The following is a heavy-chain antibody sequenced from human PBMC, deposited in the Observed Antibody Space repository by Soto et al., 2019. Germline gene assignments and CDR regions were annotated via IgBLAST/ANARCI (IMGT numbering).Heavy chain of an antibody. J-gene: IGHJ5*02. CDR3: AKDGRYYDFWSGYSRQNWFDP. CDR1: GFTFSSYA. V-gene: IGHV3-23*01. D-gene: IGHD3-3*01. Sequence: PGGSLRLSXASSGFTFSSYAMSWVRQAPGKGLEWVSAISGSGGTTYYADSVKGRFTISRDNSKNTMYLYLQMNSLRAEDTAVYYCAKDGRYYDFWSGYSRQNWFDPWGQGTRVTVSS. CDR2: ISGSGGTT.